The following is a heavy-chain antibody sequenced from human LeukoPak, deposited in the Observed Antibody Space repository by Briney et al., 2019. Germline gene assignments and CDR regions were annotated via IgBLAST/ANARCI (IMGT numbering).Heavy chain of an antibody. J-gene: IGHJ4*02. CDR3: ARVVGYCSSTSCYLEY. CDR2: INSDGSST. V-gene: IGHV3-74*01. D-gene: IGHD2-2*01. CDR1: GFTFSSYW. Sequence: GGSLRLSCAASGFTFSSYWMHWVRHAPGKGLVWVSRINSDGSSTSYADSVKGRFTISRDNSKNTLYLQMNSLRAEDTAVYYCARVVGYCSSTSCYLEYWGQGTLVTVSS.